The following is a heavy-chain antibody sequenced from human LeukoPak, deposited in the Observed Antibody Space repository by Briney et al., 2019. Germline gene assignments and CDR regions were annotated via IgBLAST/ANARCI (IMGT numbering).Heavy chain of an antibody. D-gene: IGHD3-10*01. CDR1: GGSISSGGYY. CDR2: IYYSGST. CDR3: AREYTMVRGDPTYYFDY. Sequence: PSETLSLTCTVSGGSISSGGYYWSWIRQHPGKGLEWIGYIYYSGSTYYNPSLKSRVTISVDTSKNQFSLKLSSVTAADTAVYYCAREYTMVRGDPTYYFDYWGQGTLVTVSS. V-gene: IGHV4-31*03. J-gene: IGHJ4*02.